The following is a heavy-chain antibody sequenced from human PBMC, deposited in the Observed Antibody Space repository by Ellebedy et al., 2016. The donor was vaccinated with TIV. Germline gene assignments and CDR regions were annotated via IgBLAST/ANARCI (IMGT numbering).Heavy chain of an antibody. CDR1: GFSFSDYY. J-gene: IGHJ4*02. CDR2: ISGSGGNI. Sequence: GESLKISCVASGFSFSDYYMNWIRQAPGKGLEWISYISGSGGNIYYADSVRGRLTISRDNAKNSLFLQLNSLRAEDTAVYYCAAAVLGTTAPGDWGQGTLVTVSS. V-gene: IGHV3-11*01. CDR3: AAAVLGTTAPGD. D-gene: IGHD1-14*01.